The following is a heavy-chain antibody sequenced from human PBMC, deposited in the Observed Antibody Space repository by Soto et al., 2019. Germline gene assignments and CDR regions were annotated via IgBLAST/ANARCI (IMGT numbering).Heavy chain of an antibody. D-gene: IGHD3-22*01. CDR2: IIPIFGTA. Sequence: QVQLVQSGAEVKKPGSSVKVSCKASGGTFSSYAISWVRQAPEQGLEWMGGIIPIFGTANYAQKFQGRVTITADESTSTAYMELSSLRSEDTAVYYCARKGAFYYDSSGPLTFDYWGQGTLVTVSS. CDR3: ARKGAFYYDSSGPLTFDY. V-gene: IGHV1-69*12. J-gene: IGHJ4*02. CDR1: GGTFSSYA.